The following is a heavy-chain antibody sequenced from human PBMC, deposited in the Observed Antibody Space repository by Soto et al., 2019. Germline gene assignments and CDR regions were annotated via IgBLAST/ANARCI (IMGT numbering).Heavy chain of an antibody. CDR1: GFTFSSYA. CDR3: AREIGYSSGRPNFDY. J-gene: IGHJ4*02. Sequence: EVLLVESGGGLEQPGGSLRLSCAASGFTFSSYAMNWVRQAPGKGLERVSYISGGSGSVYYADSVKGRFTISRDNAKNSLYLQMNSLRVEDTAVYYCAREIGYSSGRPNFDYWGQGTLVTVSS. V-gene: IGHV3-48*01. CDR2: ISGGSGSV. D-gene: IGHD6-19*01.